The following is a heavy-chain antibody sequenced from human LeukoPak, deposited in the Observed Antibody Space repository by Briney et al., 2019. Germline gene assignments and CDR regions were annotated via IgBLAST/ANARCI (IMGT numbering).Heavy chain of an antibody. J-gene: IGHJ6*03. V-gene: IGHV1-2*02. D-gene: IGHD4-17*01. CDR1: GYTFTGYY. Sequence: ASVKVSCKASGYTFTGYYMHWVRQAPGQGLEWMGWINPNSGGTNYAQKFQGRVTMTRDTSISTAYMELSRLRSDDTAVYYCARRQTTVTTNYYYYYMDVWGKGTTVTVSS. CDR3: ARRQTTVTTNYYYYYMDV. CDR2: INPNSGGT.